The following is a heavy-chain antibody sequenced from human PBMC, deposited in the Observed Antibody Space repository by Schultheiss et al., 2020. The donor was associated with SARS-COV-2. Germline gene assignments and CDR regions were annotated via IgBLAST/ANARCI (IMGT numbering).Heavy chain of an antibody. J-gene: IGHJ4*02. CDR3: ARTGRPVPDRDFGFDY. D-gene: IGHD5-24*01. V-gene: IGHV3-21*01. CDR2: ISSSSSYI. Sequence: GGSLRLSCAASGFTVSSNYMSWVRQAPGKGLEWVSSISSSSSYIYYADSVKGRFTISRDNAKNTLYLQMNSLRAEDTAVYSCARTGRPVPDRDFGFDYWGQGTLVTVSS. CDR1: GFTVSSNY.